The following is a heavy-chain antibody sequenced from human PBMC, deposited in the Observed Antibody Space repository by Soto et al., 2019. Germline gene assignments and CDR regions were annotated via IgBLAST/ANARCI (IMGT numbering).Heavy chain of an antibody. CDR3: AKDLGPLKLLNYVFYGLDV. CDR2: IESGGTA. CDR1: GFTVSSSY. V-gene: IGHV3-53*01. Sequence: PGGSLRLSCNASGFTVSSSYMSWVRQAPGMGREWVAVIESGGTAHYADSVKGRFTISRDNPNNIIYLQLHTLRAEDTAVYYCAKDLGPLKLLNYVFYGLDVWGQGTTVTVSS. D-gene: IGHD2-21*02. J-gene: IGHJ6*02.